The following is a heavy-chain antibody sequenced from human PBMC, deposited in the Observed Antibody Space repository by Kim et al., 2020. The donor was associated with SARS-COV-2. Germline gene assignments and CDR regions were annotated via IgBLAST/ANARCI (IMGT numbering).Heavy chain of an antibody. Sequence: GGSLRLSCAASGFTFSSYEMNWVRQAPGKGLEWVSYISSSGSTIYYADSVKGRFTISRDNAKNSLYLQMNSLRAEDTAVYYCAVGGVTTDAFDIWGQGTMVTVSS. D-gene: IGHD4-17*01. CDR1: GFTFSSYE. CDR2: ISSSGSTI. V-gene: IGHV3-48*03. CDR3: AVGGVTTDAFDI. J-gene: IGHJ3*02.